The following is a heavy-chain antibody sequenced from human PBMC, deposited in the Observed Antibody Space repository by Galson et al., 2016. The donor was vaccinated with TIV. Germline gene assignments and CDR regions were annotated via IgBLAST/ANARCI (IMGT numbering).Heavy chain of an antibody. V-gene: IGHV1-3*01. J-gene: IGHJ4*02. CDR3: SRSDAISGYYYHFDY. CDR2: INAANGDT. CDR1: GYTFINYA. Sequence: SVKVSCKASGYTFINYAIHWVRQAPGQRLEWMGWINAANGDTKSSQKFQGRVTTTRDTSANTAYMELSSLRSEDTAVYYCSRSDAISGYYYHFDYWGQRTLVTVSS. D-gene: IGHD3-22*01.